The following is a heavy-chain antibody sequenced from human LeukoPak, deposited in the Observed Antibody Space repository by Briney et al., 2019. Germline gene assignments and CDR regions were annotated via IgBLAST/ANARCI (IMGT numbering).Heavy chain of an antibody. CDR2: ITGNGGGT. D-gene: IGHD3-22*01. V-gene: IGHV3-64D*06. CDR3: AKGSSYFYDSSDYRLDY. CDR1: GLTFRSYA. J-gene: IGHJ4*02. Sequence: GGSLRLSCSASGLTFRSYAMHWVRQAPGKGLECVSGITGNGGGTFYADSVKGRFTISRDNFKNTLYLQMSSLRAEDTAVYYCAKGSSYFYDSSDYRLDYWRQGTLVTVSS.